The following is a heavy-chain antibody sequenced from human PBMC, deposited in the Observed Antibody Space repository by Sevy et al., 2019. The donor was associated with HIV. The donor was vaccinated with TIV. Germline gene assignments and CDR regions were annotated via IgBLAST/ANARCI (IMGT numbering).Heavy chain of an antibody. CDR2: IYAGGST. CDR3: ATHASDYDSTGYLERDAFDI. CDR1: GFTVSSNY. V-gene: IGHV3-53*01. Sequence: GGSLRLSCAASGFTVSSNYMSWVRQAPGKGLEWVSVIYAGGSTYYADSVKGRFTISRDNSKNTLYLQMNSLRAEDTVVYYCATHASDYDSTGYLERDAFDIWGQGTMVTVSS. J-gene: IGHJ3*02. D-gene: IGHD3-22*01.